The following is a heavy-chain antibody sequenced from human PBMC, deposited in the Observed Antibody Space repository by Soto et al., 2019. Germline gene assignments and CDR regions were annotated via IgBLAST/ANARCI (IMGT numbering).Heavy chain of an antibody. Sequence: QVQLVQSGAEVKKPGASVKVSCKASGYTFTSYDINWVRQATGQGLEWMGRMNPNNGNTAYAQKFQGRVTMTRTTSITTAYMELSSLRSEDTAVYYCTRGADTWSEGYFFDPWCQGTLVTVSS. CDR1: GYTFTSYD. J-gene: IGHJ5*02. CDR2: MNPNNGNT. CDR3: TRGADTWSEGYFFDP. V-gene: IGHV1-8*01. D-gene: IGHD1-1*01.